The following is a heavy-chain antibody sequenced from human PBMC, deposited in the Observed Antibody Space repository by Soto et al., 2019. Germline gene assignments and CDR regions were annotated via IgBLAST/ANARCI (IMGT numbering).Heavy chain of an antibody. V-gene: IGHV3-9*01. Sequence: EVQLVESGGGLVQPGRSLRLSCAASGLSFDDYAMHWVRQVPGKGLEWVSGISWNGGSIGYADSGKGRFSISRDKAKNSLYLEMNSLRVEDKALYYCAKRMGGTASGMGVWGQGTTVTVSS. CDR3: AKRMGGTASGMGV. CDR2: ISWNGGSI. J-gene: IGHJ6*02. D-gene: IGHD2-21*02. CDR1: GLSFDDYA.